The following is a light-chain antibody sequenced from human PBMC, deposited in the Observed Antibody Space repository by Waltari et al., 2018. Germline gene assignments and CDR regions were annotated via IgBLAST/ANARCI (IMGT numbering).Light chain of an antibody. Sequence: DIQMTQSPSSLSASVGDRVTITCRASQSISTYLNWYQQKLGKAPTLLIFAASTLQVGVPSRFSVSGSWTEFTLTISNLQPEDFATYFCQQSYSSPPTFGQGTKLEI. J-gene: IGKJ2*01. CDR1: QSISTY. CDR3: QQSYSSPPT. V-gene: IGKV1-39*01. CDR2: AAS.